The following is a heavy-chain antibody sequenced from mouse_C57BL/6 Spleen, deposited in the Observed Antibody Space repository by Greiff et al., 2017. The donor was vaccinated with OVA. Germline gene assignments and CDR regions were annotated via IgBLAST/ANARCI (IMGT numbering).Heavy chain of an antibody. CDR1: GYTFTSYW. D-gene: IGHD4-1*01. CDR2: IYPSDSYT. CDR3: ARESGTECFDY. Sequence: QVQLQQPGAELVMPGASVKLSCKASGYTFTSYWMHWVKQRPGQGLEWIGEIYPSDSYTNYNQKFKGQSTFTVDKSTRTAYMRLSRLTSEDAAVYYCARESGTECFDYWGQGTTLTVSS. V-gene: IGHV1-69*01. J-gene: IGHJ2*01.